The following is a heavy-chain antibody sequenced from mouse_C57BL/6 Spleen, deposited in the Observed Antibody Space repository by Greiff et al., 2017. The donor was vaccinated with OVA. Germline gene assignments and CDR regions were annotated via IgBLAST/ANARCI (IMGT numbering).Heavy chain of an antibody. CDR3: ATAYRAMDY. Sequence: QVHVKQPGAELVKPGASVKLSCKASGYTFTSYWMHWVKQRPGQGLEWIGMIHPNSGSTNYNEKFKSKATLTVDKSSSTAYMQLSSLTSEDSAVYYCATAYRAMDYWGQGTSVTVSS. V-gene: IGHV1-64*01. J-gene: IGHJ4*01. CDR2: IHPNSGST. D-gene: IGHD6-5*01. CDR1: GYTFTSYW.